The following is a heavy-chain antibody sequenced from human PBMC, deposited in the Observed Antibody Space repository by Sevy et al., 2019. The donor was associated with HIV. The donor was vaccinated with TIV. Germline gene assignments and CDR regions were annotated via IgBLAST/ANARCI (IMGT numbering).Heavy chain of an antibody. CDR1: GFTFSNYA. J-gene: IGHJ5*02. CDR2: LSYDRSNN. D-gene: IGHD6-19*01. Sequence: GGSLRLSCAASGFTFSNYAMHWVRQAPGKGLEWVGFLSYDRSNNYYADSVKGRFTISRDNSKNTLYLQMNSLRAEDTAVYYCARDLGQEQWLVRGNWFDPWGQGTLVTVSS. V-gene: IGHV3-30*04. CDR3: ARDLGQEQWLVRGNWFDP.